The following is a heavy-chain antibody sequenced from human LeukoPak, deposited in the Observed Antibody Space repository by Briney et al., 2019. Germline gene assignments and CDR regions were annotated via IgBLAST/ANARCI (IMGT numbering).Heavy chain of an antibody. CDR3: AMKYSSSWSGDGCMDV. CDR2: ISAYNGNT. Sequence: GASVKVSCKASGYTFTSYGISWVRQAPGQGLEWMGWISAYNGNTNYAQKLQGRVTMTTDTSTSTAYMELRSLRSDDTAVYYCAMKYSSSWSGDGCMDVWGKGTTVTVSS. J-gene: IGHJ6*03. CDR1: GYTFTSYG. V-gene: IGHV1-18*01. D-gene: IGHD6-13*01.